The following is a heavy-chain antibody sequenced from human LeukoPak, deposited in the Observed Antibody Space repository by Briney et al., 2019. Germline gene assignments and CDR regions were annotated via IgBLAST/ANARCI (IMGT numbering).Heavy chain of an antibody. CDR2: INTDGRTT. Sequence: GSLRLSCAASGFTFSSYWMHWVRQSPGEGLVWVSHINTDGRTTTYADSVKGRFTISRDNAKNTLYLQMNSLRAEDTAVYYCARDLGTTNWFDPWGQGTLVTVSS. CDR3: ARDLGTTNWFDP. D-gene: IGHD1-26*01. V-gene: IGHV3-74*01. J-gene: IGHJ5*02. CDR1: GFTFSSYW.